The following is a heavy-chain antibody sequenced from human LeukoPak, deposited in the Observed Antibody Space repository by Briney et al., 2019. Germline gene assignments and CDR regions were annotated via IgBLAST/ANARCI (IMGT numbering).Heavy chain of an antibody. V-gene: IGHV4-30-2*01. J-gene: IGHJ4*02. CDR3: ARGRYSYGDAVDFDY. D-gene: IGHD5-18*01. CDR2: IYHSGST. CDR1: GGSISSGGYY. Sequence: SETLSLTCTVSGGSISSGGYYWSWLRQHPGKGLEWIGYIYHSGSTYYNPSLKSRVTISVDRSKNQFSLKLSSVTAADTAVYYCARGRYSYGDAVDFDYWGQGTLVTVSS.